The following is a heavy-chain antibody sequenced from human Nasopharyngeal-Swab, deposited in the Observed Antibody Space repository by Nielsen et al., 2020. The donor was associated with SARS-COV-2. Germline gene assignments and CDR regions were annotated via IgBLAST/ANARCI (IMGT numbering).Heavy chain of an antibody. D-gene: IGHD3-22*01. CDR3: ARGRAMIVVVDPYGMDV. Sequence: VRQAPGKGLEWVSSISNSSSYIYYADSVKGRFTISRDNAKNSLYLQMNSLRAEDTAVYYCARGRAMIVVVDPYGMDVWGQGTTVTVSS. J-gene: IGHJ6*02. V-gene: IGHV3-21*01. CDR2: ISNSSSYI.